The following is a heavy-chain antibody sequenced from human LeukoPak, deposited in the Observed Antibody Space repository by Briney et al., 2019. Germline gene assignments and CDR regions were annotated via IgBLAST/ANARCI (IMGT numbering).Heavy chain of an antibody. Sequence: ASVKVSCKASGYTFTSYGISWVRQAPGQGLEWMGWISAYNGNTNYAQKLQGRVTMTTDTSTSTAYMELRSLRSDDTAVYYCARAALYYYGSGTQYGYYFDYWGQGTLVTVSS. CDR3: ARAALYYYGSGTQYGYYFDY. D-gene: IGHD3-10*01. V-gene: IGHV1-18*01. CDR2: ISAYNGNT. J-gene: IGHJ4*02. CDR1: GYTFTSYG.